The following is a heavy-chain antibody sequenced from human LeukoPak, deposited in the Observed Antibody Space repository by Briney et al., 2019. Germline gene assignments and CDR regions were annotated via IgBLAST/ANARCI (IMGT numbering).Heavy chain of an antibody. Sequence: QPGGSLRLSCAASGFTFSTYGMHWVRQAPGKGLEWVAVISYDGSEKYYADSVKGRFTISRDNSKNTLYLQMKSLRAEDAAVYYCARDTGYSDSSGYYGTDFDSWGQGTLVTVSS. CDR1: GFTFSTYG. D-gene: IGHD3-22*01. V-gene: IGHV3-30*03. J-gene: IGHJ4*02. CDR3: ARDTGYSDSSGYYGTDFDS. CDR2: ISYDGSEK.